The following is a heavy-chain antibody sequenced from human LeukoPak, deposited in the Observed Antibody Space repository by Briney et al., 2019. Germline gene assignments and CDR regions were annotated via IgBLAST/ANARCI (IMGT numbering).Heavy chain of an antibody. Sequence: GGSLRLSCAASGFTLSSYAMSWVRQAPGKGLEWVSAISGSGGSTYYADSVKGRFTISRDNSKNTLYLQMNSLRAEDTAVYYCAKVYGAARQGAFDYWGQGTLVTVSS. D-gene: IGHD6-6*01. CDR3: AKVYGAARQGAFDY. CDR2: ISGSGGST. J-gene: IGHJ4*02. CDR1: GFTLSSYA. V-gene: IGHV3-23*01.